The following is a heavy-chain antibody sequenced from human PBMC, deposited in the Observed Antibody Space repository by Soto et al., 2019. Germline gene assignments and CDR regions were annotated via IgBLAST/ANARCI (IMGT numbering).Heavy chain of an antibody. CDR1: GYSFTSYW. D-gene: IGHD2-21*01. V-gene: IGHV5-51*01. J-gene: IGHJ6*03. CDR3: ARHSQAYCGGDCYQSGYYYYYHMDV. CDR2: IYPGDSDT. Sequence: GESLKISCKGSGYSFTSYWIGWVRQMPGKGLEWMGIIYPGDSDTRYSPSFQGQVTIPAAKSISTAYLQWSSLKASDTAMYYCARHSQAYCGGDCYQSGYYYYYHMDVWGNGTTVTVSS.